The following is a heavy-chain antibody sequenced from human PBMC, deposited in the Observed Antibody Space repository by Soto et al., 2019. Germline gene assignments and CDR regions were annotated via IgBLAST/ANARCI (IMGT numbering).Heavy chain of an antibody. CDR1: GFTFSSYG. CDR2: ISYDGSNK. Sequence: PGGSLRLSCAASGFTFSSYGMHWVRQAPGKGLEWVAVISYDGSNKYYADSVKGRFTISRDNSKNTLYLQMNSLRAEDTAVYYCAKELDSSGRYSLFYYYGMDVWGQGTTVTVSS. CDR3: AKELDSSGRYSLFYYYGMDV. J-gene: IGHJ6*02. D-gene: IGHD6-19*01. V-gene: IGHV3-30*18.